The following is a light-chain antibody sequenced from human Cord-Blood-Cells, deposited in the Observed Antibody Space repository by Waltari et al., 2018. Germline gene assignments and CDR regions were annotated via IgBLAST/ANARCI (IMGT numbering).Light chain of an antibody. Sequence: QSALTQPASVSGSPGQSITISCTGTSSDVGGYNYVSWYQQHPGKAPKLMCYEVSKRPSGVSNRVSGSKSGNTASLTISGLQADDEADYYCSSYTSSSTLVFGTGTKVTVL. CDR2: EVS. CDR3: SSYTSSSTLV. CDR1: SSDVGGYNY. J-gene: IGLJ1*01. V-gene: IGLV2-14*01.